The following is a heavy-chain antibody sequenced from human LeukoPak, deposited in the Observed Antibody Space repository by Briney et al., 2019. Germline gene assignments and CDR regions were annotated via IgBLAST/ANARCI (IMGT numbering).Heavy chain of an antibody. CDR3: ARAQVGYNWFDP. V-gene: IGHV3-21*01. CDR2: ISSSSDYI. J-gene: IGHJ5*02. Sequence: GGSLRLSCAASGFTFSSYSMNWVRQAPGKGLEWVSSISSSSDYIFYADSVKGRFTISKDNAKNSLYLQMNSLRAEDTAVYYCARAQVGYNWFDPWGPGTLVTVSS. CDR1: GFTFSSYS. D-gene: IGHD1-26*01.